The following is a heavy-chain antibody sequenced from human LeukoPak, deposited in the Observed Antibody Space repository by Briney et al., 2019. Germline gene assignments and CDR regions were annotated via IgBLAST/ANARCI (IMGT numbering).Heavy chain of an antibody. J-gene: IGHJ4*02. CDR3: ARHIGGSYFDY. CDR1: GYSFTSYW. Sequence: GESLKIFCKGSGYSFTSYWIVWVRQMPGKGLECRGIIYPGDSDTRYSPSFQGQVTISADKSISTAYLQWSSLKASDTAMYYCARHIGGSYFDYWGQGTLVTVSS. V-gene: IGHV5-51*01. D-gene: IGHD1-26*01. CDR2: IYPGDSDT.